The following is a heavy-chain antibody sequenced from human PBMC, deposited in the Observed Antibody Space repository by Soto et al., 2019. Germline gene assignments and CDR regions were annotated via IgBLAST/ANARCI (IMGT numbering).Heavy chain of an antibody. CDR2: VSASGLNT. V-gene: IGHV3-23*01. CDR1: GFTFSTYA. D-gene: IGHD5-12*01. CDR3: AKDHDEDFGYDLDYVNS. J-gene: IGHJ4*02. Sequence: PGGSLRLSCAASGFTFSTYAMAWVRQAPGKGLEWVSGVSASGLNTDYADPVKGRFYISRDNSKNTVSLHMNSLRAEDTALYYCAKDHDEDFGYDLDYVNSWGQGTLVTVSS.